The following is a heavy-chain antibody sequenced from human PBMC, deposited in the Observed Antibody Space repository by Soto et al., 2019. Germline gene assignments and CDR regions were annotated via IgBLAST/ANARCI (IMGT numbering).Heavy chain of an antibody. D-gene: IGHD6-13*01. V-gene: IGHV3-23*01. CDR1: GFTFSSYA. J-gene: IGHJ6*02. Sequence: GGSLRVSWAALGFTFSSYAMSWVRQAPGKGLEWVSAISGSGGSTYYADSVKGRFTISRDNSKNTLYLQMNSLRAEDTAVYYCAKGDSSSWLYYYGMDVWGQGTTVTVSS. CDR3: AKGDSSSWLYYYGMDV. CDR2: ISGSGGST.